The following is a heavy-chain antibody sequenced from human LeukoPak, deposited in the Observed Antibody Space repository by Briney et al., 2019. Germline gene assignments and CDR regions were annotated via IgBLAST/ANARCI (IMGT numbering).Heavy chain of an antibody. D-gene: IGHD2-15*01. Sequence: SETLSLTCAVYGGSFSGYYWSWIRQPPGKGLEWIGEINHSGSTNYNPSLKSRVTISVDTSKNQFSLKLSSVTAADTAVYYCASRSFYYYYGMDVWGQGTTVTVSS. CDR2: INHSGST. CDR3: ASRSFYYYYGMDV. V-gene: IGHV4-34*01. J-gene: IGHJ6*02. CDR1: GGSFSGYY.